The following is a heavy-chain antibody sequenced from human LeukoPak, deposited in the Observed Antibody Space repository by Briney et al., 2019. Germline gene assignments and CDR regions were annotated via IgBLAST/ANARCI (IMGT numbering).Heavy chain of an antibody. J-gene: IGHJ5*02. CDR3: ARGQITMIVVTPTRRHNWFDP. CDR2: MNPNSGNT. V-gene: IGHV1-8*01. Sequence: ASVKVSCKASGYTFTSYDINWVRQATGQVLEWMGWMNPNSGNTGYAQKFQGRVTMTRNTSISTAYTELSSLRSEDTAVYYCARGQITMIVVTPTRRHNWFDPWGQGTLVTVSS. D-gene: IGHD3-22*01. CDR1: GYTFTSYD.